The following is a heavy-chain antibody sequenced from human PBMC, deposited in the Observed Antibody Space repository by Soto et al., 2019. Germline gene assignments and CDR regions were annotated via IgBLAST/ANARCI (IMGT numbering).Heavy chain of an antibody. Sequence: QVQLVESGGGLVKPGGSLRLSCAASGFTFSDYYMSWIRQAPGKGLEWVSYISGSGSTIYYADSVKGRFTISRDNAKNSLHLQMNSLRAEDTAVYYCASGVAASHFCYYYMDVWGKGTTVTVSS. V-gene: IGHV3-11*01. CDR3: ASGVAASHFCYYYMDV. CDR1: GFTFSDYY. J-gene: IGHJ6*03. D-gene: IGHD2-15*01. CDR2: ISGSGSTI.